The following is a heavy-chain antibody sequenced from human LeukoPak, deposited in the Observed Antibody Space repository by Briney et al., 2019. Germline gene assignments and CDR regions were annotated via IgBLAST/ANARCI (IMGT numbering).Heavy chain of an antibody. Sequence: PGGSLRLSCAASGFTFSSYWMHWVRQAPGKGLEWISYISGSSSTIYYDASVNGRFTISRDNAKNSLYLQMNSLRDEDTAVFYCAREGPSDFDSWGQGTLITVSS. D-gene: IGHD2-2*01. CDR2: ISGSSSTI. V-gene: IGHV3-48*02. J-gene: IGHJ4*02. CDR1: GFTFSSYW. CDR3: AREGPSDFDS.